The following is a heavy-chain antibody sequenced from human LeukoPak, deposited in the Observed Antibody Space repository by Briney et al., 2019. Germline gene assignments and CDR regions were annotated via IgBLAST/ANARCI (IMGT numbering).Heavy chain of an antibody. CDR3: ARGVMYYDSSGYLFDY. CDR2: IWYDGSNK. CDR1: GFTFSSYG. V-gene: IGHV3-33*01. J-gene: IGHJ4*02. Sequence: PGGSLRLSCAASGFTFSSYGMHWVRQAPGKGLEWVAIIWYDGSNKYYADSVKGRFTISRDNSKNTLYLQMNSLRAENTAVYHCARGVMYYDSSGYLFDYWGQGILVTVSS. D-gene: IGHD3-22*01.